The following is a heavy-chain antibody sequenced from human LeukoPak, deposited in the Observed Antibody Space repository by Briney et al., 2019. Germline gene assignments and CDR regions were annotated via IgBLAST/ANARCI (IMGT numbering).Heavy chain of an antibody. CDR3: AKDRTIFGVEYMDV. D-gene: IGHD3-3*01. CDR1: GFTFSSYS. J-gene: IGHJ6*03. Sequence: PGGSLRLSCAASGFTFSSYSMNWVRQAPGKGLEWAPAISGSGGGTYYADSVKGRFTISRDNSENTLYLQMNSLRAEDTAVYYCAKDRTIFGVEYMDVWGKGTTVTVSS. CDR2: ISGSGGGT. V-gene: IGHV3-23*01.